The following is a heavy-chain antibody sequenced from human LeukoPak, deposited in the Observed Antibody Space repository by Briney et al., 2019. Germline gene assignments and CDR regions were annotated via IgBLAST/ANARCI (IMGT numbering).Heavy chain of an antibody. J-gene: IGHJ4*02. CDR3: ARYFDYYYDSSGYYGY. D-gene: IGHD3-22*01. CDR2: IIPIFGTA. CDR1: GGTFSSYA. Sequence: SVKVSCKASGGTFSSYAISWVRQAPGQGPEWMGGIIPIFGTANYAQKFQGRVTITADESTSTAYMELSSLRSEDTAVYYCARYFDYYYDSSGYYGYWGQGTLVTVSS. V-gene: IGHV1-69*13.